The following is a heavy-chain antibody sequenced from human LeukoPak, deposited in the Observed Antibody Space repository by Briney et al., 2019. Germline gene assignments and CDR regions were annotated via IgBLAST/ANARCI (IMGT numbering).Heavy chain of an antibody. J-gene: IGHJ4*02. CDR2: IHDGGSPI. CDR3: ARGGSSWFSY. Sequence: GGSLRLSCAASGFTFSSYSMTWVRQAPGKGLEWISYIHDGGSPIYYADSVKGRFTVSRDNAKNSLYLQMNSLRAEDTAVYYCARGGSSWFSYRGQGTLVTVSS. CDR1: GFTFSSYS. D-gene: IGHD6-13*01. V-gene: IGHV3-48*01.